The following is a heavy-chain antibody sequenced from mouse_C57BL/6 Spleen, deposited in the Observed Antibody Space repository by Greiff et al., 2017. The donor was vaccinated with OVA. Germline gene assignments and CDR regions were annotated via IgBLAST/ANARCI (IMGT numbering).Heavy chain of an antibody. CDR1: GFTFSSYG. D-gene: IGHD1-1*01. J-gene: IGHJ1*03. Sequence: EVQGVESGGDLVKPGGSLKLSCAASGFTFSSYGMSWVRQTPDKRLEWVATISSGGSYTYYPDSVKGRFTISRDNAKNTLYLQMSSLKSEDTAMYYCASPGSSLSYWYFDVWGTGTTVTVSS. CDR2: ISSGGSYT. V-gene: IGHV5-6*01. CDR3: ASPGSSLSYWYFDV.